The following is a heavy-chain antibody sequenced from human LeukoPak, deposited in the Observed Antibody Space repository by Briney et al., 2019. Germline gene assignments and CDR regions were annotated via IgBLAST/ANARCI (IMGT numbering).Heavy chain of an antibody. CDR2: IYHSGST. CDR3: ERLRSNYYQSTGYFDN. D-gene: IGHD3-22*01. CDR1: GGSISSSSYY. V-gene: IGHV4-39*01. J-gene: IGHJ4*02. Sequence: SETLSLTCVVSGGSISSSSYYWAWIRQPPGKGLEWLGSIYHSGSTYYSPSLKSRLTMSVDTSKNQFSLKLSSLTAADTAVYYCERLRSNYYQSTGYFDNWGQGTLVTVSS.